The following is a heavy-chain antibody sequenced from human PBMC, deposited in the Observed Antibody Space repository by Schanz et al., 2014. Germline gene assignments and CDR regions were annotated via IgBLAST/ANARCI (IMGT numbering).Heavy chain of an antibody. D-gene: IGHD3-10*01. V-gene: IGHV3-48*01. CDR1: GITLSGYG. Sequence: VQLVESGGGVVQPGRSLRLSCAASGITLSGYGLHWVRQAPGKGLEWVSYISSSSSTIYYADSVKGRFTISRDNAKNSLYLQMNSLRAEDTAVYYCARVEVSMVQGLIPSYYFDSWGQGTPVTVSS. CDR3: ARVEVSMVQGLIPSYYFDS. CDR2: ISSSSSTI. J-gene: IGHJ4*02.